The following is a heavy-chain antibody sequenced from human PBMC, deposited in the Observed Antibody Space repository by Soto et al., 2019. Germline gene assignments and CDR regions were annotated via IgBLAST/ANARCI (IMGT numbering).Heavy chain of an antibody. D-gene: IGHD2-2*01. Sequence: EVQLVESGGGLVKPGGSLRLSCAASGFTFSNAWMSWVRQAPGKGLEWVGRIKSKTDGGTTDYAAPVKGRFTISRDDSKNTLYLQMNSLKTEDTAVYHCTTNIVVVPAAIAGYWGQGTLVTVSS. J-gene: IGHJ4*02. CDR1: GFTFSNAW. CDR3: TTNIVVVPAAIAGY. V-gene: IGHV3-15*01. CDR2: IKSKTDGGTT.